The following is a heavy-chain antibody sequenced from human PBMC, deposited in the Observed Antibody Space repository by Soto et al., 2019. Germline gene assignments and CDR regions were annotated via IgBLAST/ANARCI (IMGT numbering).Heavy chain of an antibody. J-gene: IGHJ5*02. Sequence: RASVKVSCKASGYTFTGYYMHWVRQAPGQGLEWMGWINPNSGGTNYAQKFQGWVTMTRDTSISTAYMELSRLRSDDTAVYYCARDLGTAMATNWFDPWGQGTLVTVSS. CDR2: INPNSGGT. CDR1: GYTFTGYY. D-gene: IGHD5-18*01. CDR3: ARDLGTAMATNWFDP. V-gene: IGHV1-2*04.